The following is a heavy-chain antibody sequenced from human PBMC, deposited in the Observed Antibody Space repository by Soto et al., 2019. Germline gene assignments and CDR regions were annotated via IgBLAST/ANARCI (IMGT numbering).Heavy chain of an antibody. CDR1: GFTFSSYA. Sequence: QVQLVESGGGVVQPGRSLRLSCAASGFTFSSYAMHWVRQAPGKGLEWVAVISYDGSNKYYADSVKGRFTISRDNSENTLYLQMNSLRAEDTAVYYCARDHYGDYVEDDYWGQGTLVTVSS. CDR3: ARDHYGDYVEDDY. J-gene: IGHJ4*02. CDR2: ISYDGSNK. D-gene: IGHD4-17*01. V-gene: IGHV3-30-3*01.